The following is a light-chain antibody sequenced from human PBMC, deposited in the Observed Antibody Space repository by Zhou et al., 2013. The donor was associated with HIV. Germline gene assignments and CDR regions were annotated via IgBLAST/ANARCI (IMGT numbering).Light chain of an antibody. V-gene: IGKV1-12*01. Sequence: DIQMTQSPSSLSASVGDRVTITCRASQGIRNFLAWYQQIPGTAPKLLIYGASSLPRGVPSRFSGSGSGTDFTLTITSLQPEDFATYYCQQANSFPYTFGQGTKLEI. J-gene: IGKJ2*01. CDR3: QQANSFPYT. CDR2: GAS. CDR1: QGIRNF.